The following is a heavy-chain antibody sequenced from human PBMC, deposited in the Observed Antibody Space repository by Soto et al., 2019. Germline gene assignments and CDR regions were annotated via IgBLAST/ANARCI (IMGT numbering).Heavy chain of an antibody. V-gene: IGHV1-18*01. D-gene: IGHD3-22*01. CDR2: ISAYNGNT. J-gene: IGHJ4*02. CDR1: GYTFTSYG. Sequence: GASVKVSCKASGYTFTSYGISWVRQAPGQGLEWMGWISAYNGNTNYAQKLQGRVTMTTDTSTSTAYMELRSLRSDDTAVYYCARDGGGYYDSSGYLDFDYWGQGTLVTVSS. CDR3: ARDGGGYYDSSGYLDFDY.